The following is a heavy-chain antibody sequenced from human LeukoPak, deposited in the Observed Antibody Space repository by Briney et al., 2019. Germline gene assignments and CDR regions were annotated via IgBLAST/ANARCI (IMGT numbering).Heavy chain of an antibody. D-gene: IGHD3-22*01. CDR3: ARHYSEAYDSSGYSDYFDY. CDR1: GYTFTSYD. CDR2: MNPNSGNT. J-gene: IGHJ4*02. V-gene: IGHV1-8*01. Sequence: GASVKVSCKASGYTFTSYDINWVRQATGQGLEWMGWMNPNSGNTGYAQKFQGRVTMTRNTSISTAYMELSSLRSEDTAVYYCARHYSEAYDSSGYSDYFDYWGQGTLVTVSS.